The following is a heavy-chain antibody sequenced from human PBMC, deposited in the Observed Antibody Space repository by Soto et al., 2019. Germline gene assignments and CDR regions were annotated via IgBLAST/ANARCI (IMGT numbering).Heavy chain of an antibody. CDR1: GGSISSSSYY. V-gene: IGHV4-39*01. CDR2: IYYSGST. D-gene: IGHD2-15*01. J-gene: IGHJ6*02. CDR3: ASQINCSGGSCYLIYYGMDV. Sequence: SETLSLTCTVSGGSISSSSYYWGWIRQPPGKGLEWIGSIYYSGSTYYNPSLKSRVTISVDTSKNQFSLKLSSVTAADTAVYYCASQINCSGGSCYLIYYGMDVWGQGTTVTVSS.